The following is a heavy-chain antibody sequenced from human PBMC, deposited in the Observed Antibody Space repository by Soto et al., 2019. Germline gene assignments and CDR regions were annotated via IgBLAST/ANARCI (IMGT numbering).Heavy chain of an antibody. D-gene: IGHD1-26*01. CDR3: ARAGASEWELPPFAN. CDR1: GFTFSSYA. CDR2: ISYDGSNK. V-gene: IGHV3-30-3*01. Sequence: QVQLVESGGGVVQPGRSLRLSCAASGFTFSSYAMHWVRQAPGKGLEWVAVISYDGSNKYYADSVKGRFTISRDNSKNTLYLQMNSLRAEDTAVYYCARAGASEWELPPFANWGQGTLVTVSS. J-gene: IGHJ4*02.